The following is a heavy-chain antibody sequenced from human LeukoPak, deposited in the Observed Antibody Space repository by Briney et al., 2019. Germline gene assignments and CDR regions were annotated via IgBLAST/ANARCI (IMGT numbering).Heavy chain of an antibody. J-gene: IGHJ3*02. CDR2: IRSKANSYAT. CDR1: GFTFSGSA. D-gene: IGHD5-12*01. V-gene: IGHV3-73*01. Sequence: PGGSLRLSCAASGFTFSGSAMHWVRQASGKGLEWVGRIRSKANSYATAYAASVKGRFTISRDDSKNTAYLQMNSLKTEDTAVYYCTRSIPWGTDIVATITWTDAFDIWGQGTMVTVSS. CDR3: TRSIPWGTDIVATITWTDAFDI.